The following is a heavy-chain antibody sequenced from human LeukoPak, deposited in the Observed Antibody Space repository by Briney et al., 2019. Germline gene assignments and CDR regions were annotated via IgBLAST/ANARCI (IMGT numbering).Heavy chain of an antibody. CDR1: GYTFTGYY. V-gene: IGHV1-2*02. J-gene: IGHJ4*02. Sequence: GASVKVSCKASGYTFTGYYMHWVLQAPGQGLEWMGWINPNSGGTNYAQKLQGRVTMTRDTSISTAYMELSRLRSDDTAVYYCARTTYYYDSSGYLRYWGQGTLVTVSS. CDR2: INPNSGGT. D-gene: IGHD3-22*01. CDR3: ARTTYYYDSSGYLRY.